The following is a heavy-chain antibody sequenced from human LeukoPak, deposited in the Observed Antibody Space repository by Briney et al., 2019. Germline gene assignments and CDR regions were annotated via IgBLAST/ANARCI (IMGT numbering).Heavy chain of an antibody. Sequence: SQTLSLTCAIPGDSVSSTSAAWNWIRHSPSRGLEWLGRTYYGSKWYSDYAASVRGRITVNPDTSTNQFSLQLNSVTPEDTAVYYCARYTSSWFFDSWGLGTLVTVSS. CDR3: ARYTSSWFFDS. D-gene: IGHD6-13*01. CDR1: GDSVSSTSAA. J-gene: IGHJ4*02. CDR2: TYYGSKWYS. V-gene: IGHV6-1*01.